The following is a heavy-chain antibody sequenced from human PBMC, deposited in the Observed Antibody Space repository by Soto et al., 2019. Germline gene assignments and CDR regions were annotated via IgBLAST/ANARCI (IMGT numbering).Heavy chain of an antibody. Sequence: PSETLSLTCAVYGGSFSGCYWSWIRQPPGKGLEWIGEINHSGSTNYNPSLKSRVTVSVDTSKNQFSLKLSSVTAADTAVYYCARLYCSGGSCYSGYFDYWGQGTLVTVSS. D-gene: IGHD2-15*01. CDR1: GGSFSGCY. V-gene: IGHV4-34*01. CDR2: INHSGST. J-gene: IGHJ4*02. CDR3: ARLYCSGGSCYSGYFDY.